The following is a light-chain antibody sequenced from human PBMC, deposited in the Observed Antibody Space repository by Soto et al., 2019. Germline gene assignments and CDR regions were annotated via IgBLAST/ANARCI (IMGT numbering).Light chain of an antibody. CDR3: QHYSNWPPT. CDR1: ESVHSN. Sequence: EMVMTQSPATLSVSPGERVTLSCRASESVHSNLAWYQQKPGQGPSPLLYYASTRVTGVQDRFSGSGSGTEFTLTISSLQSEDFGVYYCQHYSNWPPTFGPGTKVEIK. J-gene: IGKJ3*01. V-gene: IGKV3-15*01. CDR2: YAS.